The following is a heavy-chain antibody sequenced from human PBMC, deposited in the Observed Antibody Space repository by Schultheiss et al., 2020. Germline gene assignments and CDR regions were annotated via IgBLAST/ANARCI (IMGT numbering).Heavy chain of an antibody. CDR3: TRHGVYSSSFDGDY. D-gene: IGHD6-13*01. Sequence: GESLKISCAASGFTFSGSAMHWVRQASGKGLEWVGRIRSKANSYATAYAASVKGRFTISRDDSKNTAYLQMNSLKTEDTAVYYCTRHGVYSSSFDGDYWGQGTLVTVSS. V-gene: IGHV3-73*01. J-gene: IGHJ4*02. CDR2: IRSKANSYAT. CDR1: GFTFSGSA.